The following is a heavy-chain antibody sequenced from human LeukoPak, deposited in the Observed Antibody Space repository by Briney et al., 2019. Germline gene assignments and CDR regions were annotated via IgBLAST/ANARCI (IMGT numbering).Heavy chain of an antibody. D-gene: IGHD2-2*01. CDR1: GFTFSSYS. CDR3: ARVLDPGPVIVPGWDY. CDR2: ISSSSSYI. J-gene: IGHJ4*02. Sequence: GGSLRLSCAASGFTFSSYSMNWVRQAPGKGLEWVSSISSSSSYIYYADSVKGRFTISRDNAKNSLYLQMNSLRAEDTAVYYCARVLDPGPVIVPGWDYWGQGTLVTVSS. V-gene: IGHV3-21*01.